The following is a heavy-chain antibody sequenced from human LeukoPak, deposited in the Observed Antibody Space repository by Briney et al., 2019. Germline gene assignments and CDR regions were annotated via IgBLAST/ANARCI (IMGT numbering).Heavy chain of an antibody. CDR3: ARTVARIGY. V-gene: IGHV3-48*03. D-gene: IGHD4-23*01. Sequence: GGSLRLSCAASGFTFSSYEMNWVRQAPGKGLEWVSHISSSGSTIYYTDSVKGRFTISRDNSKNSLYLQMNSLRAEDTAIYYCARTVARIGYWGQGALVTVSS. CDR2: ISSSGSTI. J-gene: IGHJ4*02. CDR1: GFTFSSYE.